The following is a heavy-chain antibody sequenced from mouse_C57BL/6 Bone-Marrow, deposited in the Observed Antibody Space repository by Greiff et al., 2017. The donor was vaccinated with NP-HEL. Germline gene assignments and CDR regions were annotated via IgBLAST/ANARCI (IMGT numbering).Heavy chain of an antibody. CDR2: INPNNGGT. V-gene: IGHV1-26*01. Sequence: EVQLQQSGPELVKPGASVKISCKASGYTFTDYYMNWVKQSHGKSLEWIGDINPNNGGTSYNQKFKGKATLTVDKSSSTAYMELRSLTSEDSAVYYCARVIYYDYDEGYWGQGTTLTVSS. D-gene: IGHD2-4*01. CDR3: ARVIYYDYDEGY. J-gene: IGHJ2*01. CDR1: GYTFTDYY.